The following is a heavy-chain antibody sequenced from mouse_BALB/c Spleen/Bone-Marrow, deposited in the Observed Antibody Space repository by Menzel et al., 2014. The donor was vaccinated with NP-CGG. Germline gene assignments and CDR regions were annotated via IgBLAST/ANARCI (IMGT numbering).Heavy chain of an antibody. J-gene: IGHJ1*01. CDR2: IKPESSTI. CDR3: ARLNYYGNLFV. CDR1: GFDFSRYW. Sequence: EVQGVESGGGLVQPGGSLKLSCAASGFDFSRYWMSWVRQAPGKGLEWIGEIKPESSTINYTPSLKDKFIISRDNAKNALFLQMTKVRSEDTALYYCARLNYYGNLFVWGAGTTVTVSS. V-gene: IGHV4-1*02. D-gene: IGHD1-1*01.